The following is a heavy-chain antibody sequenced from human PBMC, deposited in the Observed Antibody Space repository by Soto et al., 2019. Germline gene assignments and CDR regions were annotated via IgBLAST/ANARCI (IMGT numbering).Heavy chain of an antibody. J-gene: IGHJ6*02. D-gene: IGHD2-15*01. CDR2: IMPIFRAP. CDR3: ASWLKGPDIGNYYYGMDV. CDR1: GGAFSDYA. V-gene: IGHV1-69*12. Sequence: QVQLVQSGAEVKKPGSSVKVSCKASGGAFSDYAFSWVRQATGQGLEWLGGIMPIFRAPDYAQKFQGRVTITADEFTRTVYMEMNSLRSEDTAVYYCASWLKGPDIGNYYYGMDVWGQGTTVTVS.